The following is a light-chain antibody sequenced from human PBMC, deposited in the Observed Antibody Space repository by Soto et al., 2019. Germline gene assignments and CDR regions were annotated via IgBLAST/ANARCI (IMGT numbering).Light chain of an antibody. Sequence: DIQMTQSPSTLSASVGDRVTITCRVSQSISSWLAWYQQKPGQAPKLLIYDASSLESGVPSRFSGSGSGTEFTLTISCLQPDDFAIYYCQQYNSYSVTFGGGTKVEIK. CDR2: DAS. J-gene: IGKJ4*01. CDR3: QQYNSYSVT. V-gene: IGKV1-5*01. CDR1: QSISSW.